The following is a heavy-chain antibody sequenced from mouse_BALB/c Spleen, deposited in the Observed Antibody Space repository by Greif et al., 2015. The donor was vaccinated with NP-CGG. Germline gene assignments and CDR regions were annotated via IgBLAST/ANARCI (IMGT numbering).Heavy chain of an antibody. CDR1: GYTFTSYV. CDR3: ARGQPLYAMDY. CDR2: INPYNDGT. D-gene: IGHD6-1*01. Sequence: VQLQQSGPELVKPGASVKMSCKASGYTFTSYVMHWVKQKPGQGLEWIGYINPYNDGTKYNEKFKGKATLTSDKSSSTAYMELSSLTSEDSAVYYCARGQPLYAMDYWGQGTSVTVSS. V-gene: IGHV1-14*01. J-gene: IGHJ4*01.